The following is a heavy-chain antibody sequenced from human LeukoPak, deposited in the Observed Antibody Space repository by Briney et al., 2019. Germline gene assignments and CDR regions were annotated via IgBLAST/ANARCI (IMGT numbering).Heavy chain of an antibody. CDR3: ARPGAGSITMVRGVKTSYFDY. D-gene: IGHD3-10*01. CDR1: GGSISTSSYY. V-gene: IGHV4-39*07. J-gene: IGHJ4*02. Sequence: PSETLSLTCTVSGGSISTSSYYWGWIRQPPGKGLECIGNIYYSGSTYYNPSLKSRVTISVDTSKNQFSLKLSSVTAADTAVYYCARPGAGSITMVRGVKTSYFDYWGQGTLVTVSS. CDR2: IYYSGST.